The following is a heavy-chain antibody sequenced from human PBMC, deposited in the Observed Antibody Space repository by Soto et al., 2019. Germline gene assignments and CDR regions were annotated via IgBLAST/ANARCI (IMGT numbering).Heavy chain of an antibody. D-gene: IGHD5-18*01. CDR2: IYYGGST. Sequence: SETLSLTCTVSGGSIRSYYWTWIRQPPGKGLEWIGYIYYGGSTNYNPSLKSRVTISVDTSKNQFSLGLSSVTAADTAVYYCARARVTIMAHDYWGQGTLVTVSS. CDR3: ARARVTIMAHDY. J-gene: IGHJ4*02. CDR1: GGSIRSYY. V-gene: IGHV4-59*01.